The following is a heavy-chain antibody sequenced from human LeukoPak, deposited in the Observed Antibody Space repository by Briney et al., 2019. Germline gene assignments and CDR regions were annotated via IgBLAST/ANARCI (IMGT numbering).Heavy chain of an antibody. CDR1: GFIFSSYW. CDR3: ATVTYGDSDY. V-gene: IGHV3-7*01. CDR2: IKPDGSEK. Sequence: QPGGSLRLSCAASGFIFSSYWMSWVRQAPGKGLEWVANIKPDGSEKFYVDSMKGRFTISRDNTKNSLFLQMNSLRAEDTAVYYCATVTYGDSDYWGQGTLVTVSS. J-gene: IGHJ4*02. D-gene: IGHD4-17*01.